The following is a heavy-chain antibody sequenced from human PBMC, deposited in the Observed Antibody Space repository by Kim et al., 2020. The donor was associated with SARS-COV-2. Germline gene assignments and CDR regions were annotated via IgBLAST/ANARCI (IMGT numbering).Heavy chain of an antibody. Sequence: GGSLRLSCAASGFTVSSNYMSWVRQAPGKGLEWVSVIYSGGSTYYADSVKGSFTISRDNSKNTLYLQMNSLRAEDTAVYYCARYPTGFWTLWRDAFDIWGEGTMVTVSS. J-gene: IGHJ3*02. CDR3: ARYPTGFWTLWRDAFDI. V-gene: IGHV3-66*01. CDR1: GFTVSSNY. CDR2: IYSGGST. D-gene: IGHD3-3*01.